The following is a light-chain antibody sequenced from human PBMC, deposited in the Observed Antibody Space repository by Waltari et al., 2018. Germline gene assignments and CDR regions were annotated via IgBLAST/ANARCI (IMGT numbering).Light chain of an antibody. Sequence: QSVLTQPPSASGTPGQRVTISCSGSNSNIGSNTVNWYQHPPGTAPKLLIYNNNRRPSGGPDRFSGSKSGTSASLAISGLLSEDEGDYYCAGWDDSLNGVVFGGGTKLTVL. V-gene: IGLV1-44*01. CDR1: NSNIGSNT. J-gene: IGLJ2*01. CDR2: NNN. CDR3: AGWDDSLNGVV.